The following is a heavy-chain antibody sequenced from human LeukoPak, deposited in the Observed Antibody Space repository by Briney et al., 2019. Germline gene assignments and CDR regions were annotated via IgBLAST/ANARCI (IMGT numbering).Heavy chain of an antibody. Sequence: SETLSLTCTVSGGSISSSSHYWGWIRQPPEKRLEWIGSIYYSGSTYHNPSLKSRVTISADTSKNQFSLKLSSVTAADTAVYYCATTTILLGYWGQGALVTVSS. CDR2: IYYSGST. CDR1: GGSISSSSHY. V-gene: IGHV4-39*07. CDR3: ATTTILLGY. D-gene: IGHD4-17*01. J-gene: IGHJ4*02.